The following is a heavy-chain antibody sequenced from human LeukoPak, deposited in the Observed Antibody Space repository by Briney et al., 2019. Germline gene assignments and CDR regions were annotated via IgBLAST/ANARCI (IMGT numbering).Heavy chain of an antibody. CDR2: INYSGDI. CDR3: ARVDIGVVPSTTFDF. CDR1: GGSISGSNYY. J-gene: IGHJ4*02. D-gene: IGHD2-2*03. Sequence: PSETLSLTCTVSGGSISGSNYYWGWIRQPPGKGLEWIGSINYSGDIYSNPSLKSRVTISVDTSKNQFSLKLSSVTAADTAVYYCARVDIGVVPSTTFDFWGQGTLVTVSS. V-gene: IGHV4-39*01.